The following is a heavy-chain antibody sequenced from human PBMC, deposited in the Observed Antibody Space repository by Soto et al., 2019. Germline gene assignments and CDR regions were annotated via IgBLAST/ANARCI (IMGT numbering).Heavy chain of an antibody. CDR3: ARGLYYYGMDV. CDR1: GGSFSGNY. V-gene: IGHV4-30-4*01. CDR2: IYYSGST. J-gene: IGHJ6*02. Sequence: SETLSLTCVVSGGSFSGNYWSWIRQPPGKGLEWIGYIYYSGSTYYNPSLKSRVTISVDTSKNQFSLKLSSVTAADTAVYYCARGLYYYGMDVWGQGTTVTVSS.